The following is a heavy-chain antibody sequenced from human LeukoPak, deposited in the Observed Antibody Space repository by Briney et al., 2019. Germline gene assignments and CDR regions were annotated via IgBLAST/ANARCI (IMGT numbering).Heavy chain of an antibody. CDR1: GFTCATYS. V-gene: IGHV3-23*01. CDR2: ITGGADTT. D-gene: IGHD5/OR15-5a*01. Sequence: GGSLRLSCAASGFTCATYSMYWVRQAPGKGLEWVSGITGGADTTYYADSVKGRFTISRDNSKNTVYLQMSSLRAEDAALYYWAKGVSTESRPDPWGQGTLVPVSS. CDR3: AKGVSTESRPDP. J-gene: IGHJ5*02.